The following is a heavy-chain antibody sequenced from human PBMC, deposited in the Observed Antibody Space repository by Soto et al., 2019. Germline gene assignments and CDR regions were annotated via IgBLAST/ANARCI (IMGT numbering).Heavy chain of an antibody. CDR2: ISYDGSNK. D-gene: IGHD5-12*01. V-gene: IGHV3-30*18. CDR3: AKIVYREKRWLQLPPDY. Sequence: SLRLSCAASGFTFSSYGMHWVRQAPGKGLEWVAVISYDGSNKYYADSVKGRFTISRDNSKNTLYLQMNSLRAEDTAVYYCAKIVYREKRWLQLPPDYWGQGTLVTVSS. CDR1: GFTFSSYG. J-gene: IGHJ4*02.